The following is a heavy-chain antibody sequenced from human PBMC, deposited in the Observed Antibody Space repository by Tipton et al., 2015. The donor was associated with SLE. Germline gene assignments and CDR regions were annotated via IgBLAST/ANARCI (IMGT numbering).Heavy chain of an antibody. Sequence: QLVQSGAEVKKPGASVKVSCKASGYTFTSYDINWVRQATGQGLEWMGWMNPNSGNTGYAQKFQGRVTMTRNTSISTAYMELTSLRSEDTAVYYCARALSSSWYKGGGYFDYWGQGTLVTVSS. CDR1: GYTFTSYD. V-gene: IGHV1-8*02. D-gene: IGHD6-13*01. CDR3: ARALSSSWYKGGGYFDY. J-gene: IGHJ4*02. CDR2: MNPNSGNT.